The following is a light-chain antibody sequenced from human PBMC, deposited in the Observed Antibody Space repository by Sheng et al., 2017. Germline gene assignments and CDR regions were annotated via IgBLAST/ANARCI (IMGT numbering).Light chain of an antibody. CDR2: EVT. V-gene: IGLV2-8*01. J-gene: IGLJ2*01. Sequence: QSALTQPPSASGSPGQSVTISCTGTSSDVGTYNYVSWYQQHTGKAPKLIIYEVTKRPSGIPDRFSGSKSGNTASLTVSGLQGEDEADYYCSSFAGGNNLVFGGGTKLTVL. CDR1: SSDVGTYNY. CDR3: SSFAGGNNLV.